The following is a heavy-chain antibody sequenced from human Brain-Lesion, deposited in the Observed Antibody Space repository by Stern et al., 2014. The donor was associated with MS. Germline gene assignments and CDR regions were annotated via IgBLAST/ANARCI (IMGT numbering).Heavy chain of an antibody. V-gene: IGHV4-31*03. D-gene: IGHD3-22*01. J-gene: IGHJ4*02. CDR3: ARGARYSDSSGYYFYFDY. Sequence: VQLVESGPGLVKPSQTLPLTCTVSGRSINSGGYYWSWIRQYPGKGLEWIGYIYYTGSAYYDPSLKSRLSMSIDTSKNQFSLNLNSVTAADTAVYYCARGARYSDSSGYYFYFDYWGQGTLVTVSS. CDR1: GRSINSGGYY. CDR2: IYYTGSA.